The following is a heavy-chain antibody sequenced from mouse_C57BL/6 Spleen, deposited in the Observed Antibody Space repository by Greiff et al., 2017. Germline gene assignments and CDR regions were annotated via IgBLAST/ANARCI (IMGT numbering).Heavy chain of an antibody. J-gene: IGHJ2*01. V-gene: IGHV1-52*01. CDR2: IDPSDSET. CDR3: AREYYGSSGFDY. Sequence: QVQLQQPGAELVRPGSSVKLSCKASGYTFTSYWMHWVKQRPIQGLEWIGNIDPSDSETHYNQTFKDKATLTVDKSSSTAYMQQSSLTSEDSAVYYCAREYYGSSGFDYWGQGTTLTVSS. D-gene: IGHD1-1*01. CDR1: GYTFTSYW.